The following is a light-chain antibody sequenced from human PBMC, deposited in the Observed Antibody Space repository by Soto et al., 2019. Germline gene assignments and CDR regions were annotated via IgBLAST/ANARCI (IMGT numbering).Light chain of an antibody. J-gene: IGKJ2*01. Sequence: DIQMTQSPSSLSASVGDRVTITCRASQRISSYLNWYQQKPGKAPKLLIYAAPSLQSGVPSRFSGSGSGTDFTLTISSLQPEDFATYYCHQSYSIPYTFGQGTKLEIK. CDR2: AAP. CDR1: QRISSY. V-gene: IGKV1-39*01. CDR3: HQSYSIPYT.